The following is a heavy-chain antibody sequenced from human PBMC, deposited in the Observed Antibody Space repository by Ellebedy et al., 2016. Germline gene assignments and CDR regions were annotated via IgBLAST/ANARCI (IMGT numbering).Heavy chain of an antibody. CDR1: GFPFSSYG. D-gene: IGHD3-16*02. V-gene: IGHV3-48*02. CDR3: ARDSRVTFGGLIVYFDF. CDR2: ISGGASSI. Sequence: GGSLRLSCTASGFPFSSYGMNWVRQAPGKGLEWVAYISGGASSIYYADSVRGRFTVSRDNAKNSLSLQMNSLRDEDTAVYYCARDSRVTFGGLIVYFDFWGQGTLVTVSS. J-gene: IGHJ4*02.